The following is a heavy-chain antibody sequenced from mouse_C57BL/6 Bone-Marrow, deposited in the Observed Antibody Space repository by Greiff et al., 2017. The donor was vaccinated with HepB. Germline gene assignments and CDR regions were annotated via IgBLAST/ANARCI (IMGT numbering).Heavy chain of an antibody. CDR3: ASNWAWFAY. D-gene: IGHD4-1*01. CDR1: GFTFSSYA. J-gene: IGHJ3*01. CDR2: ISDGGSYT. Sequence: DVQLVESGGGLVKPGGSLKLSCAASGFTFSSYAMSWVRQTPEKRLEWVATISDGGSYTYYPDNVKGRFTISRDNAKNNLYLQMSHLKSEDTAMYYCASNWAWFAYWGQGTLVTVSA. V-gene: IGHV5-4*01.